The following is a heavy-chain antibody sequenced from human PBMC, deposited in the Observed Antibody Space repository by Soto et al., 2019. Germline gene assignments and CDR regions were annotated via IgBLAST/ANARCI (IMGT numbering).Heavy chain of an antibody. CDR2: IYHTGNA. D-gene: IGHD3-22*01. CDR1: GDSISNSRFY. CDR3: ARDYFDSSDYTTNWFDP. J-gene: IGHJ5*02. Sequence: SETLSLTCSVSGDSISNSRFYWAWIRQPPGEGMEWIGSIYHTGNAYYNPSLKSRVTIFVDTSKNQFSLKLTSVTAADTALYYCARDYFDSSDYTTNWFDPWGQGALVTVSS. V-gene: IGHV4-39*01.